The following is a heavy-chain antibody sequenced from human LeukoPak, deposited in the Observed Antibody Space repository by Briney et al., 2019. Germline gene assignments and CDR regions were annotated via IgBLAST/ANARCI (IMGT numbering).Heavy chain of an antibody. CDR2: FDPEDGET. J-gene: IGHJ5*02. CDR1: GYTLTELS. D-gene: IGHD3-9*01. V-gene: IGHV1-24*01. CDR3: ARDDPVLRYFDRREWGNWFDP. Sequence: ASVKVSCKVSGYTLTELSMHWVRQAPGKGLEWMGGFDPEDGETIYAQKFQGRVTMTEDTSTDTAYMELSSLRSDDTAVYYCARDDPVLRYFDRREWGNWFDPWGQGTLVTVSS.